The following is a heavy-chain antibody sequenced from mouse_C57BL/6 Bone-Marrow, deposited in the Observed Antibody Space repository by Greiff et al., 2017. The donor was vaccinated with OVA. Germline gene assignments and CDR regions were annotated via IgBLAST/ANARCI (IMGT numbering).Heavy chain of an antibody. CDR1: GFTFSAYG. Sequence: EVMLVESVGCFLQPCGSLPLSFASSGFTFSAYGLHWVRQAPETGLEWVAYISSGSSTIYYADTVKGRFTISRDNAKNTLFLQMTSLRSEDTAMYYCARYSKRGAMDYWGQGTSVTVSS. V-gene: IGHV5-17*01. CDR2: ISSGSSTI. CDR3: ARYSKRGAMDY. J-gene: IGHJ4*01. D-gene: IGHD2-5*01.